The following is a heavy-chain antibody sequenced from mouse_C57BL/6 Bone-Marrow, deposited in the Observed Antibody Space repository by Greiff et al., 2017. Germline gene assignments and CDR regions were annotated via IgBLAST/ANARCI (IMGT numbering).Heavy chain of an antibody. Sequence: EVQVVESGGGLVKPGGSLKLSCAASGFTFSSYAMSWVRQTPEKRLEWVATISDGGSYTYYPDNVKGRLTISRENAKNNLYLQMSHLKSEDTAMYYCARVRLQRDFDYWGQGTTLTVSS. V-gene: IGHV5-4*01. CDR3: ARVRLQRDFDY. CDR1: GFTFSSYA. D-gene: IGHD1-1*01. CDR2: ISDGGSYT. J-gene: IGHJ2*01.